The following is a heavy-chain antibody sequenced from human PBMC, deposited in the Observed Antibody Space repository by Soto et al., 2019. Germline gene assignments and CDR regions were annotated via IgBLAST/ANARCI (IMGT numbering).Heavy chain of an antibody. CDR2: INWNGGRT. D-gene: IGHD5-18*01. V-gene: IGHV3-20*04. CDR1: GFTFSSYW. J-gene: IGHJ4*02. CDR3: ARVVGYTYGSFDY. Sequence: LRLSCAASGFTFSSYWMSWVRQAPGKGLEWVSGINWNGGRTDYADSVKGRFTISRDNAKNSLYLQMNSLRAEDTALYYCARVVGYTYGSFDYWGQGTLVTVSS.